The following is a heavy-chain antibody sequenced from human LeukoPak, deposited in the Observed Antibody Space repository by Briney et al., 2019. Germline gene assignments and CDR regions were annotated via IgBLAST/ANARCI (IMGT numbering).Heavy chain of an antibody. V-gene: IGHV4-34*01. D-gene: IGHD6-13*01. CDR1: GGSFSGYY. CDR2: INHSGST. Sequence: PSETLSLTCAVYGGSFSGYYWSWIRQPPGKGLEWIGEINHSGSTNYNPSLKSRVTISVDTSKNQFSLKLSSVTAADTAVYYCARVCRPEGRLVIAAAGIWFDPWGQRTLVTVSS. J-gene: IGHJ5*02. CDR3: ARVCRPEGRLVIAAAGIWFDP.